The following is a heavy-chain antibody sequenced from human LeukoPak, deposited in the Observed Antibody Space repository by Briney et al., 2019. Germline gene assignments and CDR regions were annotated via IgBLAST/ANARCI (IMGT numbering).Heavy chain of an antibody. D-gene: IGHD5-12*01. CDR1: GFTFSRYW. CDR2: VNGDGSTT. V-gene: IGHV3-74*01. Sequence: GGSLRLSCAASGFTFSRYWMHWVRQAPGKGLEWVSRVNGDGSTTTYADSVKGRFTISRDNAKNTLYLQMNSLRVEDTAVYYCAVKGGYNDLDAPFDFWGPGTLVTVSS. J-gene: IGHJ4*02. CDR3: AVKGGYNDLDAPFDF.